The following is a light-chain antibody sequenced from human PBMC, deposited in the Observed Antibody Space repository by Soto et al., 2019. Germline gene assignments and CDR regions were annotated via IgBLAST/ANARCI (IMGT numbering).Light chain of an antibody. CDR3: QQRSNWPLT. V-gene: IGKV3-11*01. CDR1: QSVSIY. Sequence: EIVMTQSPATLSLSPGERASLSGRASQSVSIYLAWYQQKPGQAPRLLIYDASNRATGIPARFSGSGSGTDFTLTISSLEPEDFAVYYCQQRSNWPLTFGGGTKVDIK. CDR2: DAS. J-gene: IGKJ4*01.